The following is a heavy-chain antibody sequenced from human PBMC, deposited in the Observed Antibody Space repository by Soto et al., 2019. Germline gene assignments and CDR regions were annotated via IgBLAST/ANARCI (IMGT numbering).Heavy chain of an antibody. CDR2: IYYSGST. D-gene: IGHD6-13*01. CDR3: ARVYFEGYSSSWYGEENNNWFDP. V-gene: IGHV4-30-4*01. J-gene: IGHJ5*02. CDR1: GGSISSGDYY. Sequence: SATLSLTCTVSGGSISSGDYYWSWIRQPPGKGLEWIGYIYYSGSTYYNPSLKSRVTISVDTSKNQFSLKLSSVTAADTAVYYCARVYFEGYSSSWYGEENNNWFDPWGQGTLVTVSS.